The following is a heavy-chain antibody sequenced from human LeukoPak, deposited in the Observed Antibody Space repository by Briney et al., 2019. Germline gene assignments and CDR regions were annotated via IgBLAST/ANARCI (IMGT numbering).Heavy chain of an antibody. CDR2: INQSGST. D-gene: IGHD2/OR15-2a*01. V-gene: IGHV4-34*01. CDR1: GGSFSRYY. Sequence: PSETLSLTCAVYGGSFSRYYWSWIRQPPGKGLEWIEEINQSGSTNYNPSLKSRVTISVDTSKNQFSLKLSSVTAADTAVYYCARRAEERTFYYYYYMDVWGKGTTVSVSS. J-gene: IGHJ6*03. CDR3: ARRAEERTFYYYYYMDV.